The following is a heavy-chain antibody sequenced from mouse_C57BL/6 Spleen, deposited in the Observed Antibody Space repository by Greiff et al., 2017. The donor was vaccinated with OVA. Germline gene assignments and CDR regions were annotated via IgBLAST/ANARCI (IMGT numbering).Heavy chain of an antibody. CDR1: GYTFTSYW. CDR3: ARPPVVATDWYFDV. CDR2: IYPGSGST. D-gene: IGHD1-1*01. Sequence: VQLQQPGAELVKPGASVKMSCKASGYTFTSYWITWVKQRPGQGLEWIGDIYPGSGSTNYNEKFKSKATLTVDTSSSTAYMQLSSLTSEDSAVYYYARPPVVATDWYFDVWGTGTTVTVSS. V-gene: IGHV1-55*01. J-gene: IGHJ1*03.